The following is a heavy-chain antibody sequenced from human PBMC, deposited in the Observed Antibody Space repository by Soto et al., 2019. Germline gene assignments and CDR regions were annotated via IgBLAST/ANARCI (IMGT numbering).Heavy chain of an antibody. J-gene: IGHJ4*02. V-gene: IGHV3-21*01. CDR3: ARDDNWNDVLLYY. D-gene: IGHD1-1*01. CDR1: GFTFSSYS. Sequence: GGSLRLSCAASGFTFSSYSMNWVRQAPGKGLEWVSSISSSSSYIYYADSVKGRFTISRDNAKNSLYLQMNSLRAEDTAVYYCARDDNWNDVLLYYWGQGTPVTVSA. CDR2: ISSSSSYI.